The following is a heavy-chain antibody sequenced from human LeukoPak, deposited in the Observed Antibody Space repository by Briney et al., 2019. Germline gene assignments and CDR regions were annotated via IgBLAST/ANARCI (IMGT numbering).Heavy chain of an antibody. CDR3: AKRATIDY. CDR1: GFTFSTYG. CDR2: IWYDGSNK. Sequence: GGSLRLSRAASGFTFSTYGMHWVRQAPGKGLEWVAFIWYDGSNKYYADSVKGRFTISRDNSKSTLYLQLNSLRPEDTAVYYCAKRATIDYWGQGTLVTVSS. D-gene: IGHD1-26*01. J-gene: IGHJ4*02. V-gene: IGHV3-30*02.